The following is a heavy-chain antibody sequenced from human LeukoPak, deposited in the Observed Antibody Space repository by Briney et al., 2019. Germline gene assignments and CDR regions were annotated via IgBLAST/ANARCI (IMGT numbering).Heavy chain of an antibody. CDR1: GGSISSSNW. D-gene: IGHD5-12*01. CDR2: IYHSGST. Sequence: SETLSLTCAVSGGSISSSNWWSWVRQPPGKGLEWIGEIYHSGSTNYNPSLKSRVTISVDKSKNQFSLKLSSVTAADTAVYYCARDLRRGYSGYDSTKDDYWGQGTLVTVSS. CDR3: ARDLRRGYSGYDSTKDDY. J-gene: IGHJ4*02. V-gene: IGHV4-4*02.